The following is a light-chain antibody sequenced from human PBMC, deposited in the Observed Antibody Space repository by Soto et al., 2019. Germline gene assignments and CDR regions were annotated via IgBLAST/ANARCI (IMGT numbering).Light chain of an antibody. CDR2: GAS. CDR3: QQYGSSPWT. J-gene: IGKJ1*01. V-gene: IGKV3-20*01. Sequence: EIVLTQSPDTLSLSPGERATLSCRASQSVSSTYLAWYQQKPAQPPRLLIYGASTRATGIPDRFSGSGSGTDVTLTISRLEPEDFAVYYCQQYGSSPWTFGQGTKVEIK. CDR1: QSVSSTY.